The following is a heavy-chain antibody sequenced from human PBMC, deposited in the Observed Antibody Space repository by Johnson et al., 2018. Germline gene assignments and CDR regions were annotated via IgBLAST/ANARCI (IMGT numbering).Heavy chain of an antibody. CDR3: AKDRGLLGTRDAFDI. CDR1: GFTFSSYS. D-gene: IGHD3-10*01. CDR2: ISSSSSYI. Sequence: EVRLVESGGGLVQPGGSLRLCCAASGFTFSSYSMNWVRQAPGKGLEWVSSISSSSSYIYYADPLKGRFTNSRDHSKNTLSLQMNSLRAEDTAVYYCAKDRGLLGTRDAFDIWGQGTMVTVSS. V-gene: IGHV3-21*01. J-gene: IGHJ3*02.